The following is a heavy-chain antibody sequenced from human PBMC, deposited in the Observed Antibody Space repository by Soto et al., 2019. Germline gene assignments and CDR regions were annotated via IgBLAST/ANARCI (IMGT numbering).Heavy chain of an antibody. CDR1: GASISSGGYY. Sequence: QVQLQESGPGLVKPSQTLSLTCTVSGASISSGGYYWGWIRQHPGKGLEWIGFIYYIGTSYYNPSLESRITLSVDTSKNHFSLNLPPVTAADTAVYYCARVLRDVLSDRYYWYFDLWGRGTLVTVSS. D-gene: IGHD3-16*02. CDR3: ARVLRDVLSDRYYWYFDL. CDR2: IYYIGTS. J-gene: IGHJ2*01. V-gene: IGHV4-31*03.